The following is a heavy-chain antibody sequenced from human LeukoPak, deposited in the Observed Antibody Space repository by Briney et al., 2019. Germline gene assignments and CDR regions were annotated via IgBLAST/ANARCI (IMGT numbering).Heavy chain of an antibody. J-gene: IGHJ4*02. CDR3: ARVDVGGDSSY. CDR2: INTNTGNP. D-gene: IGHD4-23*01. Sequence: WMGWINTNTGNPTYAQGFTVRFVFSLDTSVSTAYLQISSLKAEDTAVYYCARVDVGGDSSYWGQGTLVTVSS. V-gene: IGHV7-4-1*02.